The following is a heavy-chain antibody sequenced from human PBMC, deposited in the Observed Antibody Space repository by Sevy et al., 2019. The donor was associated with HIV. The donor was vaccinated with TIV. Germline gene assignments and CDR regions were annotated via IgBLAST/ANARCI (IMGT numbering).Heavy chain of an antibody. J-gene: IGHJ6*03. D-gene: IGHD3-22*01. CDR3: GKGGGGHYDPDEIGYYFYYYNMDV. CDR2: ISGSGTRT. CDR1: GFSFDSYG. V-gene: IGHV3-23*01. Sequence: GGSLRLSCAVSGFSFDSYGMTWVRQAPGKGLEWVSGISGSGTRTYYADSVKGRFIISRDNSKNPLYLQMNSLRSEDTAIYYGGKGGGGHYDPDEIGYYFYYYNMDVWGKGTTVTVSS.